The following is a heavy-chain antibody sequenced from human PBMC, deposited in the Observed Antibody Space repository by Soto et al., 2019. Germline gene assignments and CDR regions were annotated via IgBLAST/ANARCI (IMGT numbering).Heavy chain of an antibody. CDR1: GYTFTSYG. V-gene: IGHV1-18*04. J-gene: IGHJ3*02. D-gene: IGHD2-2*01. Sequence: QVQLVQSGAEVKKPGASVKVSCKASGYTFTSYGISWVRQAPGQGLEWMGWISSYNGNTNYAQKLQGRVTMTTDTSTSTAYMDLRSLRSDDSAVYYCARSLYCTTASCYSTGSGLEAFDIWGQGTMVTVSS. CDR3: ARSLYCTTASCYSTGSGLEAFDI. CDR2: ISSYNGNT.